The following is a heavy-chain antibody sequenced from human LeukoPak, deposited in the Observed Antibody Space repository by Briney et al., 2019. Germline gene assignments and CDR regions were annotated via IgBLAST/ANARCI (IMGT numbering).Heavy chain of an antibody. J-gene: IGHJ4*02. CDR3: ARAEGYGAIDY. V-gene: IGHV3-30*03. Sequence: GGSLRLSCAASGFTFSSYSMNWVRQAPGKGLEWVAVISYDGSNKYYADSVKGRFTISRDNAKNSLYLQMNSLTAEDTAFYYCARAEGYGAIDYWGQGTLVTVPS. D-gene: IGHD5-12*01. CDR2: ISYDGSNK. CDR1: GFTFSSYS.